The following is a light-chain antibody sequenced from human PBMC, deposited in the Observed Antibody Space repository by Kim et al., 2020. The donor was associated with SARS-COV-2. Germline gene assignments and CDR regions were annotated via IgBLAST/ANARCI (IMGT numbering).Light chain of an antibody. CDR1: SGGIANNY. V-gene: IGLV6-57*01. Sequence: NFMLTQPPSLSEAPGKTITISCTRSSGGIANNYVQWYQLRPGTSPTTVILEDNRRPTGVSTRFSGSIDSSSNSALLNISGLRPGREADFFCPSLVGKTRGFGGGTQLTVL. CDR2: EDN. CDR3: PSLVGKTRG. J-gene: IGLJ3*02.